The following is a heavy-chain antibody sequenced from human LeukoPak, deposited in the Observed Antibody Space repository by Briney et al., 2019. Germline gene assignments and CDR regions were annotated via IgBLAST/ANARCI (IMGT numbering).Heavy chain of an antibody. CDR1: GGSISSYY. CDR3: ARRSYSHGYSDYFDY. J-gene: IGHJ4*02. CDR2: IYYSGST. D-gene: IGHD5-18*01. V-gene: IGHV4-59*08. Sequence: SETLSLTCTVSGGSISSYYWSWVRQPPEKGLEWIGYIYYSGSTNYNPSLTSRVTISIDTSKNQFSLKLSSVTAADTAVYYCARRSYSHGYSDYFDYWGQRTLVTVSS.